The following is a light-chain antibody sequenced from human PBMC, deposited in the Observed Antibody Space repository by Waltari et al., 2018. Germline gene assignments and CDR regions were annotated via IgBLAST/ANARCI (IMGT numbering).Light chain of an antibody. J-gene: IGKJ2*01. CDR3: QQYYTTPYA. CDR2: WAS. V-gene: IGKV4-1*01. Sequence: DIVMTQSPDSLAVSLGERATIDCNSSQSVLYSSNNKNYLAWYQQKPGQPPKLLLYWASTRESGVPDRFSGSGSGTDFTLTISSLQAEDVAVYYCQQYYTTPYAFGQGTKVEIK. CDR1: QSVLYSSNNKNY.